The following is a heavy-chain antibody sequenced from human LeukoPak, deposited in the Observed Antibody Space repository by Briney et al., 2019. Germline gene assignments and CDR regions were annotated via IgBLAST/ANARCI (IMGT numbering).Heavy chain of an antibody. CDR1: GFTFCSYE. CDR2: ISSSGSTI. V-gene: IGHV3-48*03. Sequence: PGGPLTLSCAASGFTFCSYEMNWVRQAPGKGLVWVSYISSSGSTIYYADSVKGRFTISRDNAKNSLYLQMNSLRAEDTAVYYCAREHDFYYYFDYWGQGTLVTVSS. J-gene: IGHJ4*02. D-gene: IGHD3-3*01. CDR3: AREHDFYYYFDY.